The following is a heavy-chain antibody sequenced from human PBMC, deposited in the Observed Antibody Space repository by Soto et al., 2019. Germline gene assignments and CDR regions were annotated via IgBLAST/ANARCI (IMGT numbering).Heavy chain of an antibody. CDR1: GGSISSYY. D-gene: IGHD3-22*01. Sequence: PSETLSLTCTVSGGSISSYYWSWIRQPPGQGLEWIGYISYSGSTNYNPSLKSRVTISVDTSKNQFSLQLSSVTAADTAVYYCVRGFYDSRGYSAPFASWGQGTLVTVSS. CDR2: ISYSGST. CDR3: VRGFYDSRGYSAPFAS. V-gene: IGHV4-59*01. J-gene: IGHJ4*02.